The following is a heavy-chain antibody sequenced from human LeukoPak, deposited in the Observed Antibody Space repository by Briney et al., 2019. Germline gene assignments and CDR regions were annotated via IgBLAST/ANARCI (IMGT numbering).Heavy chain of an antibody. CDR2: IYYSGST. V-gene: IGHV4-39*01. Sequence: TSETLSLTCTVSGGSISSSSYSWGWIRQPPGKGLEWIGSIYYSGSTYYNPSLKSRVTISVDTSKNQFSLKLSSVTAADTAVYYCARLLVAVAGTGAYYYYGMDVWGQGTTVTVSS. D-gene: IGHD6-19*01. CDR1: GGSISSSSYS. J-gene: IGHJ6*02. CDR3: ARLLVAVAGTGAYYYYGMDV.